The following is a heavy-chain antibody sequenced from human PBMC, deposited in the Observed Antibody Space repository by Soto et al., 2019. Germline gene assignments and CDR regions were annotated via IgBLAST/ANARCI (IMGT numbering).Heavy chain of an antibody. CDR2: IWYDGSNK. Sequence: QVQLVESGGGVVQPGRSLRLSCAASGFTFSSYGMHWVRQAPGKGLEWVAVIWYDGSNKYYADSVKGRFTISRDNSKNPLYLQMNSLRAEDTAVYYCARDDSGYDYYFDYWGQGTLVTVSS. CDR1: GFTFSSYG. D-gene: IGHD5-12*01. J-gene: IGHJ4*02. CDR3: ARDDSGYDYYFDY. V-gene: IGHV3-33*01.